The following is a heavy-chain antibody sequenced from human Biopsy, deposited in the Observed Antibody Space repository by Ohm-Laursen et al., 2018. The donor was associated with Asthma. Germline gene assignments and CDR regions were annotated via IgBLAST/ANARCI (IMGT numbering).Heavy chain of an antibody. CDR2: INHSGST. CDR3: ARAASTTVFWSGYSHNWFDP. CDR1: GGSFSGYY. Sequence: SQTLSLTCAVYGGSFSGYYWSWIRPPPGKGLEWIGEINHSGSTNYNPSLKSRVTISVDTSKNQLFLNLSSVTAADTAVYYCARAASTTVFWSGYSHNWFDPWGQGTLVTVSS. D-gene: IGHD3-3*01. V-gene: IGHV4-34*01. J-gene: IGHJ5*02.